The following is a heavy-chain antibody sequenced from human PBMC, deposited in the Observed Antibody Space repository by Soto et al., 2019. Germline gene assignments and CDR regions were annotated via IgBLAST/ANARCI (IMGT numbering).Heavy chain of an antibody. CDR3: NSGSYYSSI. CDR2: IRAKSNKYAT. D-gene: IGHD1-26*01. J-gene: IGHJ4*02. V-gene: IGHV3-73*01. CDR1: GFSLSGSA. Sequence: GGSLRLSCAASGFSLSGSAIHWVRQASGKGLEWVGRIRAKSNKYATLYAESLKGRFTISRDDSQSTAYLEMNSLKTEDTAVYYCNSGSYYSSIWGQGTLVTVSS.